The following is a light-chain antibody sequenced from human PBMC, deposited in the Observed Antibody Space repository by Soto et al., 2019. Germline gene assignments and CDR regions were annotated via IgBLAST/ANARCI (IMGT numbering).Light chain of an antibody. J-gene: IGKJ1*01. CDR3: QQRSDGPRT. CDR1: QSVNKY. Sequence: EIVLPQSPATLSLSPGERATLSCRASQSVNKYLAWYQQQLGQAPRLVIYDASRRATGIPARFSGSGSGTDFTLTISSLEPEDFAVYYCQQRSDGPRTFGQGTKVEIK. V-gene: IGKV3-11*01. CDR2: DAS.